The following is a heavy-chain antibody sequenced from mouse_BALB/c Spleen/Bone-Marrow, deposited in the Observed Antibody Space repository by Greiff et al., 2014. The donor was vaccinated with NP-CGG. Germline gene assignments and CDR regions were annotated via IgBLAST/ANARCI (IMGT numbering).Heavy chain of an antibody. Sequence: VQLQQSGAELAKPGASVKMSCKASGYTFTSYWMHWVKQRPGQGLEWIGYINPSTGYTEYNQKFKDKATLTADKSSSTAYMQLRSLTSEDSAVYYCARQITTVDYAMDYWGQGTSVTVSS. CDR1: GYTFTSYW. J-gene: IGHJ4*01. CDR3: ARQITTVDYAMDY. V-gene: IGHV1-7*01. D-gene: IGHD1-1*01. CDR2: INPSTGYT.